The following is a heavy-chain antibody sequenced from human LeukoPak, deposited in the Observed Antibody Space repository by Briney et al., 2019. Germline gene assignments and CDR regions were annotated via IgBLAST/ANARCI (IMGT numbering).Heavy chain of an antibody. CDR2: IYYSGST. D-gene: IGHD2-15*01. Sequence: PETLSLTCTVSGGSISSYYWSWIRQPPGKGLEWIGYIYYSGSTNYNPSLKSRVTIPVDTSKNQFSLKLSSVTAADTAVYYCARDCSGGSCYSSNAFDIWGQGAMVTVSS. J-gene: IGHJ3*02. CDR1: GGSISSYY. CDR3: ARDCSGGSCYSSNAFDI. V-gene: IGHV4-59*01.